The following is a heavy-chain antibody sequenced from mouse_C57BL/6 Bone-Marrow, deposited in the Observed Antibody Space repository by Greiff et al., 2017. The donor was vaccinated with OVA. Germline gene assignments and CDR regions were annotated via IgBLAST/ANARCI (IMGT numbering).Heavy chain of an antibody. J-gene: IGHJ2*01. V-gene: IGHV1-81*01. CDR1: GYTFTGYG. Sequence: VQLQQSGAELARPGASVKLSCKASGYTFTGYGISWVKQRTGQGLEWIGEIYPRSGNTYYNEKFKGKATLTADKSSSTAYMELRSLTSEDSAVYFCARFGDGYDFDYWGQGTTLTVSS. CDR2: IYPRSGNT. CDR3: ARFGDGYDFDY. D-gene: IGHD2-2*01.